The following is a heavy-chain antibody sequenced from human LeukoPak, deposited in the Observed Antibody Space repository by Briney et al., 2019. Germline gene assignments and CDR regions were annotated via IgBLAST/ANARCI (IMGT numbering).Heavy chain of an antibody. J-gene: IGHJ4*02. CDR2: INPSGGST. Sequence: ASVKVSCKASGYTFTSYYMHWVRQAPGQGLEWMGIINPSGGSTSYAQKFQGRVTMTRDMSTSTVYMELSSLRSEDTAVYYCARSRDGYKKELSYFDYWGQGTLVTVSS. D-gene: IGHD5-24*01. CDR1: GYTFTSYY. V-gene: IGHV1-46*01. CDR3: ARSRDGYKKELSYFDY.